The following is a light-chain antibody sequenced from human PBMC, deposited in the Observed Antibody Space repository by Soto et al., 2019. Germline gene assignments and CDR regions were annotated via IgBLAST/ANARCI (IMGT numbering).Light chain of an antibody. CDR3: QQYNKWPLT. CDR2: GAS. V-gene: IGKV3D-15*01. J-gene: IGKJ4*01. CDR1: QTVSSN. Sequence: EIVMTQSPATLSVSPGERATLSCRASQTVSSNLAWYQQKPGQAPRLLIYGASTRATGIPARFSGSGSGTEFTLTIGSLQSEDFAIYYCQQYNKWPLTFGGGTKVVTK.